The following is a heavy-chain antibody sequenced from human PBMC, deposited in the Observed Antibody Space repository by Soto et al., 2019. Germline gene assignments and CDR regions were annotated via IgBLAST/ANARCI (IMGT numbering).Heavy chain of an antibody. D-gene: IGHD3-9*01. CDR2: ISPSGDRT. CDR3: VKKETGTFPFED. Sequence: GGPLRLSCATSGFTFSNYAMNWVRQSPGKGLECISGISPSGDRTLDADSVKGRSTISRDNSKNMLYLQMNNLRDEDTANYYCVKKETGTFPFEDWGRGTLVGVSS. V-gene: IGHV3-23*01. CDR1: GFTFSNYA. J-gene: IGHJ4*02.